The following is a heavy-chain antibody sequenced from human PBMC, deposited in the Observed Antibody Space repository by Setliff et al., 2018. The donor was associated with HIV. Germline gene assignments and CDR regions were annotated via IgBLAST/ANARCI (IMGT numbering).Heavy chain of an antibody. CDR1: GFSISSRYY. J-gene: IGHJ6*03. Sequence: SETLSLTCAVSGFSISSRYYWGWIRQSPGKGLEWIGNIYHTGSSYYNPSLKSRVTISVDTSKNQFSLKLSSVTAADTAVYYCARGGYSSGWSDMDVWGKGTTVTVSS. CDR3: ARGGYSSGWSDMDV. CDR2: IYHTGSS. D-gene: IGHD6-19*01. V-gene: IGHV4-38-2*01.